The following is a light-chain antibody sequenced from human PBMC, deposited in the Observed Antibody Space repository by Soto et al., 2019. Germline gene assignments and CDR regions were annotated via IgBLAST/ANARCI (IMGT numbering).Light chain of an antibody. Sequence: DVVLTKSPLSMPATLGQPTSISCRFSQTLVNNNGNAYLNWFNQRPGQSPRRLIDKVSFWDSGVPERFSCSGSCSDFTLKISRVESEDVGVYYCRQGTHCPPYTFGQGTKLEIK. V-gene: IGKV2D-30*01. CDR2: KVS. J-gene: IGKJ2*01. CDR3: RQGTHCPPYT. CDR1: QTLVNNNGNAY.